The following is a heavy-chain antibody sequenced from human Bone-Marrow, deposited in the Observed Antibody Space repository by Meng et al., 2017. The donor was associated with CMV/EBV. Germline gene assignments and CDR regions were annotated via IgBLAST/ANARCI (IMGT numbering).Heavy chain of an antibody. D-gene: IGHD6-13*01. V-gene: IGHV2-5*01. CDR1: GFSLSTSGVG. CDR3: AHRRRYSSSWPFDY. J-gene: IGHJ4*02. Sequence: SGFSLSTSGVGVGWIRQPPGKALEWLALIYWNDDKRYSPSLKSRLTITKDTSKNQVVLTMTNMDPVDTATYYCAHRRRYSSSWPFDYWGQGTLVTVSS. CDR2: IYWNDDK.